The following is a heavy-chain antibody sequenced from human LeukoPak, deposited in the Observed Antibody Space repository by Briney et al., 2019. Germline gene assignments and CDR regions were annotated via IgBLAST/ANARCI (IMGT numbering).Heavy chain of an antibody. D-gene: IGHD3-10*01. CDR2: IDTAGGT. J-gene: IGHJ3*02. V-gene: IGHV3-13*04. CDR1: GFTFSSYD. CDR3: TRRMRGLGSYSDAFDI. Sequence: GGSLRLSCAASGFTFSSYDMHWVRQGPGKGLEWVSGIDTAGGTYYAGSVKGRFTISRENAKNSFYLQMNSMRAGDTAVYFCTRRMRGLGSYSDAFDIWGQGTMVTVSS.